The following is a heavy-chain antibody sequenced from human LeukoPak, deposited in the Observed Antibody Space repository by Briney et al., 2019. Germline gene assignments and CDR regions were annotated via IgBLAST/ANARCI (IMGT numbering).Heavy chain of an antibody. J-gene: IGHJ6*02. CDR3: ARDLSPYGDYALYSYYYGMDV. D-gene: IGHD4-17*01. V-gene: IGHV3-11*06. Sequence: PGRSLRLSCAASGFTFSDYYMSWIRQAPAKGLEWVSYISSSSSYTNYADSVKGPFTISRDNAKNSLYLQMNSLRAEDTAVYYCARDLSPYGDYALYSYYYGMDVWGQGTTVTVSS. CDR1: GFTFSDYY. CDR2: ISSSSSYT.